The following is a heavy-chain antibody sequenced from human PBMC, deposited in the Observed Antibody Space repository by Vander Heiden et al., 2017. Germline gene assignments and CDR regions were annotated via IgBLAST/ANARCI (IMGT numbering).Heavy chain of an antibody. V-gene: IGHV3-33*01. Sequence: HVHLVESGGGVVQPGRSLRLSCAASGFTFSNYGMHWVRQAPGKGLEWVAVIWYDGTDKYYADSMQGRFTISRENSKNTLYLQMNSLRAEDTAVYYCARGGYYDSGTYSDPTFDYWGQGTLVTVSS. CDR3: ARGGYYDSGTYSDPTFDY. CDR1: GFTFSNYG. D-gene: IGHD3-10*01. CDR2: IWYDGTDK. J-gene: IGHJ4*02.